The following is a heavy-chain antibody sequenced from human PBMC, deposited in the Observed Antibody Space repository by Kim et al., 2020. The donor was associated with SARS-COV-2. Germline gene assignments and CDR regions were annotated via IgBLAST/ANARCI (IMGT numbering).Heavy chain of an antibody. CDR1: GGSISSGGYY. CDR3: ARFYDSSGYPTGRFDY. CDR2: IYYSGST. Sequence: SETLSLTCTVSGGSISSGGYYWSWIRQHPGKGLEWIGYIYYSGSTYYNPSLKSRVTISVDTSKNQFSLKLSSVTAADTAVYYCARFYDSSGYPTGRFDYWGQGTLVTVSS. D-gene: IGHD3-22*01. V-gene: IGHV4-31*03. J-gene: IGHJ4*02.